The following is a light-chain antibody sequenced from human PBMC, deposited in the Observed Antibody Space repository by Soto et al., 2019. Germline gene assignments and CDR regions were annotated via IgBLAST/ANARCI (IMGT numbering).Light chain of an antibody. CDR3: QQSYSTPLVYT. CDR1: QSISSY. Sequence: DIQMTQSPSSLSASVGDRVTITCRASQSISSYLNWYQQKPGKAPKLLIYAASSLQSGVPSRFSGSGSGTDFTLTISSLQPEDFATYYCQQSYSTPLVYTFGQGTKLEIK. V-gene: IGKV1-39*01. J-gene: IGKJ2*01. CDR2: AAS.